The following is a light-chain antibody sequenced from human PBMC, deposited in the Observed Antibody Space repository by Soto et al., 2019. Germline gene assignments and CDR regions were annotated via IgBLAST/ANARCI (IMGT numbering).Light chain of an antibody. CDR1: QSVSSS. J-gene: IGKJ1*01. CDR3: QQYNNWWT. CDR2: GAS. Sequence: EMVMTQSPATLSVSPGERATHSCRASQSVSSSLAWYQQKPGQAPRLLIYGASTRATGIPTRFSGSGSETDFTLTISSLQSEDFAVYYCQQYNNWWTFGQGTKVEIK. V-gene: IGKV3-15*01.